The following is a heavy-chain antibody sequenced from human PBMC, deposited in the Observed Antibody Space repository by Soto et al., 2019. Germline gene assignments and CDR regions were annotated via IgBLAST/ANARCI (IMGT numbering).Heavy chain of an antibody. V-gene: IGHV1-18*04. CDR2: ISAYNGNT. CDR3: ARVAIAAAGPYFDY. D-gene: IGHD6-13*01. Sequence: ASVKVSCKASGYTFTMYGISCVLQSPVQGREWMGWISAYNGNTNYAQKLQGRVTMTTDTSTSTAYMELRSLRSDDTAVYYCARVAIAAAGPYFDYWGQGTLVTVSS. J-gene: IGHJ4*02. CDR1: GYTFTMYG.